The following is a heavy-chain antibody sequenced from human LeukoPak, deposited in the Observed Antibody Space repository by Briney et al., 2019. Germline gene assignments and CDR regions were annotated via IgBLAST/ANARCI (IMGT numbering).Heavy chain of an antibody. D-gene: IGHD1-26*01. CDR1: GFTFSSYA. CDR3: AKDEAGATSPYYFDY. J-gene: IGHJ4*02. CDR2: ISGSGGST. V-gene: IGHV3-23*01. Sequence: PGGTLRLSCAASGFTFSSYAMSWVRQAPGKGLEWVSAISGSGGSTYYADSVKGGFTISRDNSKNTLYLQMNSLRAEDTAVYYCAKDEAGATSPYYFDYWGQGTLVTVSS.